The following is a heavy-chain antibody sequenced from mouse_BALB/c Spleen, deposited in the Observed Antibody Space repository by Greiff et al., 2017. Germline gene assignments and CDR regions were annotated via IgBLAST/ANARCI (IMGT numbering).Heavy chain of an antibody. D-gene: IGHD2-1*01. Sequence: DVKLVESGGDLVKPGGSLKLSCAASGFTFSSYGMSWVRQTPDKRLEWVATISSGGSYTYYPDSVKGRFTISRDNAKNTLYLQMSSLKSEDTAMYYCARRGNGSYAMDYWGQGTSVTVSS. CDR3: ARRGNGSYAMDY. J-gene: IGHJ4*01. CDR1: GFTFSSYG. V-gene: IGHV5-6*02. CDR2: ISSGGSYT.